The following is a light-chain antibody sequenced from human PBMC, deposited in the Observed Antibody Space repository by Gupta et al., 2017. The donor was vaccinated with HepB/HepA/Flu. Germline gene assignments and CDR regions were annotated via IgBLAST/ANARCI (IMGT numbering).Light chain of an antibody. CDR3: MQASHWPLT. Sequence: DVVMPQSPLSLPVTLGQAASISCRSSQGLVCSDGNTYLNWFHQRPGQSPRRLIYKVSKRDSGVPDRFSGSESGNMYTLRISRVEAEDVGIYYCMQASHWPLTFGGGTKVEIK. CDR2: KVS. V-gene: IGKV2-30*01. CDR1: QGLVCSDGNTY. J-gene: IGKJ4*01.